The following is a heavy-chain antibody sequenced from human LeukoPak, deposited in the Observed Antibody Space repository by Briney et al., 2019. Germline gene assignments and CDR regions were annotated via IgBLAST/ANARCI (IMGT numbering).Heavy chain of an antibody. CDR2: ISAYNGNT. J-gene: IGHJ6*02. CDR3: ARAVYYYGSGSVYYYYGMDV. CDR1: GYTFTSYG. Sequence: ASVKVSCKASGYTFTSYGISWVRQAPGQGLEWMGWISAYNGNTNYAHKLQGRVTMTTDTSTSTAYMELRSLRSDDTAVYYCARAVYYYGSGSVYYYYGMDVWGQGTTVTVSS. V-gene: IGHV1-18*01. D-gene: IGHD3-10*01.